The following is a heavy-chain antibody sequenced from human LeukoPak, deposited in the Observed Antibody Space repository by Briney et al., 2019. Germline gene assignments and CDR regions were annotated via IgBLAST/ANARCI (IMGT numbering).Heavy chain of an antibody. J-gene: IGHJ4*02. D-gene: IGHD2-21*02. Sequence: ASVKVSCKASGYTFTSYAMHWVRQAPGQRLEWMGWINAGNGNTKYSQKFQGRVTITRDTSASTAYMELSSLRSEDTAVYYCARDPLACGGDCYNPFDYWGQGTLVTVSS. CDR2: INAGNGNT. CDR3: ARDPLACGGDCYNPFDY. V-gene: IGHV1-3*01. CDR1: GYTFTSYA.